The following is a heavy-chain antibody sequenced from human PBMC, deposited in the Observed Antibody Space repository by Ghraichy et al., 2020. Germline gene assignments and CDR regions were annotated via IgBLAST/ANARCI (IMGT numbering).Heavy chain of an antibody. CDR3: AHRPLGAAADPFDY. CDR1: GFSLSTSGVG. V-gene: IGHV2-5*02. J-gene: IGHJ4*02. Sequence: SGPTLVKPTQTLTLTCTFSGFSLSTSGVGVGWIRQPPGKALEWLALIYWDDDKRYSPSLKSRLTITKDTSKNQVVLTMTNMDPVDTATYYCAHRPLGAAADPFDYWGQGTLVTVSS. D-gene: IGHD6-13*01. CDR2: IYWDDDK.